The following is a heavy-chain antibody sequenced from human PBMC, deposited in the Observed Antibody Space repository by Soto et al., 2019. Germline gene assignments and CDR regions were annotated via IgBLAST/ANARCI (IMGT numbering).Heavy chain of an antibody. Sequence: EVQLVESGGGLVQPGRSLRLSCAASGFTFDDYAMHWVRQAPGKGLEWVSGISWNSGSIGYADSVKGRFTISRDNAKNSLYPKMNSLRAEDTALYYCAKDMSYEYYYDSSGYYSVITGMDVWGQGTTVTVSS. CDR2: ISWNSGSI. J-gene: IGHJ6*02. CDR3: AKDMSYEYYYDSSGYYSVITGMDV. CDR1: GFTFDDYA. D-gene: IGHD3-22*01. V-gene: IGHV3-9*01.